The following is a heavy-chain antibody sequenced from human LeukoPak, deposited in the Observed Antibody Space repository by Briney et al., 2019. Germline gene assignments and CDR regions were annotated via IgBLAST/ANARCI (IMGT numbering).Heavy chain of an antibody. V-gene: IGHV4-59*01. Sequence: SETLSLTCTVSGGSISTFHWSWIRQPLGKGLQWIGNIYNNGGTKYNPSLKSRVTISVDTSKNQFSLKLSSVTAADTAVYYCARDKTYYYDSDAFDIWGQGTMVTVSS. D-gene: IGHD3-22*01. CDR2: IYNNGGT. CDR3: ARDKTYYYDSDAFDI. CDR1: GGSISTFH. J-gene: IGHJ3*02.